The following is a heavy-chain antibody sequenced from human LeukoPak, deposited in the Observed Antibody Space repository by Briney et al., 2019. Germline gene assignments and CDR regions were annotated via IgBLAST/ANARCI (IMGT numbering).Heavy chain of an antibody. CDR2: ISYDGSNK. V-gene: IGHV3-30-3*01. J-gene: IGHJ4*02. D-gene: IGHD6-19*01. Sequence: GGSLRLSCAASGFTFSSYAMHWVRQAPGKGLEWVAVISYDGSNKYYADSVKGRFTISRDNSKNTLYLQMNSLRAEDTAVYYCARALAVAVDYWGQGTLVTVSS. CDR1: GFTFSSYA. CDR3: ARALAVAVDY.